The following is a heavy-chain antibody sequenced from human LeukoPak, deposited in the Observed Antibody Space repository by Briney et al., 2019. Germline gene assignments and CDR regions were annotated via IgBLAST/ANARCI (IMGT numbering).Heavy chain of an antibody. Sequence: GASVKVSCKASGGTFSSYAISWVRQAPGQGLEWMGRIIPIFGTANYAQEFQGRVTITTDESTSTAYMELSSLRSEDTAVYYCARPELSDAFDIWGQGTMVTVSS. CDR1: GGTFSSYA. J-gene: IGHJ3*02. CDR3: ARPELSDAFDI. D-gene: IGHD1-14*01. CDR2: IIPIFGTA. V-gene: IGHV1-69*05.